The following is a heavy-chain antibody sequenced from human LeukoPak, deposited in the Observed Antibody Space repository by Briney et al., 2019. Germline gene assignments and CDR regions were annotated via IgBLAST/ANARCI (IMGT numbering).Heavy chain of an antibody. Sequence: GGSLRLSCAASGFTVSSNYMSWVRQAPGKGLEWVSVIYSGGSTYYADSVKGRFTISRDNSKNTLYLQMNSLRAEDTAVYYCARVPDGVWGAYYFDYWGQGTLVTVSS. CDR1: GFTVSSNY. D-gene: IGHD2-8*01. V-gene: IGHV3-66*02. CDR3: ARVPDGVWGAYYFDY. J-gene: IGHJ4*02. CDR2: IYSGGST.